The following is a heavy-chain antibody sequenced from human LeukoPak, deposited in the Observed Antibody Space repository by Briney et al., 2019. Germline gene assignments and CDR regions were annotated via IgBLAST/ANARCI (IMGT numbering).Heavy chain of an antibody. D-gene: IGHD3-3*01. CDR3: ASSLRFLEWTIDY. V-gene: IGHV3-33*01. CDR2: IWYDGSNK. Sequence: PGGSLRLSCAASGFTFSSYGMHWVRQAPGKGMVWVAVIWYDGSNKYYADSVKGRSTISRDNSKNTLYLQMNSLRAEDTAVYYCASSLRFLEWTIDYWGQGTLVTVSS. CDR1: GFTFSSYG. J-gene: IGHJ4*02.